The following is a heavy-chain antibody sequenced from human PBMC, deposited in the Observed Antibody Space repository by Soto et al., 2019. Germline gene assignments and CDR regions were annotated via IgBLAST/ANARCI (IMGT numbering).Heavy chain of an antibody. CDR2: IYPGDSDT. J-gene: IGHJ5*02. D-gene: IGHD3-16*02. Sequence: GESLKISCQGSGYRFTSYWIGWVRQMPGKGLEWMGIIYPGDSDTRYSPSFQGQVTITADKSIRPAYLQWSSLKASRPAMYYCAGGAATYGWGIYRYSWFDPWGQGTLVTVSS. V-gene: IGHV5-51*01. CDR1: GYRFTSYW. CDR3: AGGAATYGWGIYRYSWFDP.